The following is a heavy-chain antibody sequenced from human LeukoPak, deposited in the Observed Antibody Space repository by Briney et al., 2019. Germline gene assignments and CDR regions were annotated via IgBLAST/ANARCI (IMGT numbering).Heavy chain of an antibody. D-gene: IGHD6-13*01. V-gene: IGHV4-4*02. Sequence: SETLSLTCSVSGDSISSSHWWSWVRQAPGEGLEWIGEIYHSGGTKYNPSLKSRVTISVDKSKNQFSLKGISATAADTAVYYCARRAAACPHRGCPFDSWGQGTLVTVSS. CDR1: GDSISSSHW. J-gene: IGHJ4*02. CDR2: IYHSGGT. CDR3: ARRAAACPHRGCPFDS.